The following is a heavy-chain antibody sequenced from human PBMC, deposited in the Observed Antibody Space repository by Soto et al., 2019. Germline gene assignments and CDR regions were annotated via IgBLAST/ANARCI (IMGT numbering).Heavy chain of an antibody. CDR2: IYYSGST. CDR1: GGSVSSGSYY. D-gene: IGHD3-22*01. J-gene: IGHJ6*02. Sequence: SETLSLTCTVSGGSVSSGSYYWSWIRQPPGKGLECIGYIYYSGSTNYNPSLKSRVTISVDTSKNQFSLKLSSVTAVDTAVYYCARTDSSPYYYYGMDVWGQGTTVTVSS. CDR3: ARTDSSPYYYYGMDV. V-gene: IGHV4-61*01.